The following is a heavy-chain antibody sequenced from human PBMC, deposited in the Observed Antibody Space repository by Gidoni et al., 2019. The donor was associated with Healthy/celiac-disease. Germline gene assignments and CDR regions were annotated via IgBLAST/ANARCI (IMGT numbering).Heavy chain of an antibody. CDR1: GYTFTSYY. D-gene: IGHD6-13*01. CDR2: INPSGGST. Sequence: QVQLVQSGAEVKKPSSSVKVSCKASGYTFTSYYMHWVRQAPGQGLEWMGIINPSGGSTSYAQKFQGRVNMTRDTSTSTVYMELSSLRSEDTAVYYCARELGAAAGTGYYYGMDVWGQGTTVTVSS. CDR3: ARELGAAAGTGYYYGMDV. V-gene: IGHV1-46*01. J-gene: IGHJ6*02.